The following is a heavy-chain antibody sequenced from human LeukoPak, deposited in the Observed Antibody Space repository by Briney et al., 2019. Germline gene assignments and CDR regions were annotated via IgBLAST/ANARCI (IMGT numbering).Heavy chain of an antibody. CDR1: GFTFDDYG. J-gene: IGHJ6*03. V-gene: IGHV3-20*04. CDR2: INWNGGST. D-gene: IGHD6-19*01. CDR3: ASVSSGWHSAYYYMDV. Sequence: GRSLRLSCAASGFTFDDYGMSWVRQAPGKGLEWVSGINWNGGSTGYADSVKGRFTISRDNAKNSLYLQMNSLRAEDTALYYCASVSSGWHSAYYYMDVWGKGTTVTVSS.